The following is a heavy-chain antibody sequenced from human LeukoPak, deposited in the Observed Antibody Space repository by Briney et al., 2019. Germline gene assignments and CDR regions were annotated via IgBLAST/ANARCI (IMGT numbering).Heavy chain of an antibody. CDR2: IIPIFGTA. J-gene: IGHJ6*03. Sequence: SVKVSRKASGGTFSSYAISWVRQAPGQGLEWMGGIIPIFGTANYAQKFQGRVTITTDESTSTAYMELSSLRSEDTAVYYCAKSLRDSSGYWDPTYYYYYYMDVWGKGTTVTVSS. D-gene: IGHD3-22*01. CDR1: GGTFSSYA. V-gene: IGHV1-69*05. CDR3: AKSLRDSSGYWDPTYYYYYYMDV.